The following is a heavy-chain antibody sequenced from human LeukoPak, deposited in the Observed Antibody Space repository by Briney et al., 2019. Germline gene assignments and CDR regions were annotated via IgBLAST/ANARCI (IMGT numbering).Heavy chain of an antibody. V-gene: IGHV3-74*01. J-gene: IGHJ6*02. CDR3: ARMMLYHKGEAYYYGMDV. CDR1: GFTFSSYW. D-gene: IGHD2-8*01. Sequence: PGGSLRLSCAASGFTFSSYWMHWVRQAPGKGLVWLSRIKSDGSDTSYADSVKGRFTISRDNAKNTLYLQLNSLRAEDTAVYYCARMMLYHKGEAYYYGMDVWGQGTTVTVSS. CDR2: IKSDGSDT.